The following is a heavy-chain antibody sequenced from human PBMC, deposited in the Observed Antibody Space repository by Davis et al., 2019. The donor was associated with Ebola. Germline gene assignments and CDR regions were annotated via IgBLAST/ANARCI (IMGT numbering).Heavy chain of an antibody. J-gene: IGHJ6*01. D-gene: IGHD1-26*01. CDR2: ISSSSDTI. V-gene: IGHV3-48*04. Sequence: GESLKISCAASGFTVSSNYMSWVRQAPGKGLEWVSSISSSSDTIYYADSVKGRFTISRDNAKNSLYLQMNSLHQGPIGLPPGALLQEHLWG. CDR3: ALLQEHL. CDR1: GFTVSSNY.